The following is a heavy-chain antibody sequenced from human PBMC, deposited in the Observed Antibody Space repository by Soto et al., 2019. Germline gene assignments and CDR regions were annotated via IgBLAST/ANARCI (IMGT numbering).Heavy chain of an antibody. D-gene: IGHD6-19*01. CDR3: ARGWGLVS. V-gene: IGHV1-69*01. CDR1: GGSLTSYP. CDR2: IIPIHGTT. J-gene: IGHJ4*02. Sequence: QMEQSGAEVRKPGSSVKVSCKPSGGSLTSYPMAWVRQAPGQGVEWMGGIIPIHGTTEYAQKFQGRVTITADESTNRATLELTGLTSEDTAVYYCARGWGLVSWVQGTLVTVSS.